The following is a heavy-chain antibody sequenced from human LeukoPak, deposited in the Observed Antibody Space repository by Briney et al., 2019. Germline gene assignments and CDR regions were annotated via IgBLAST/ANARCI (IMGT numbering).Heavy chain of an antibody. CDR3: ARDYYDSSGYRFDP. J-gene: IGHJ5*02. CDR1: GGSISSYS. V-gene: IGHV4-59*12. D-gene: IGHD3-22*01. Sequence: SETLSLTCTVSGGSISSYSWSWIRQPPGKGLEWIGYIYYSGSTNYNPSLKSRVTISVDTSKNQFSLKLSSVTAADTAVYYCARDYYDSSGYRFDPWGQGTLVTVSS. CDR2: IYYSGST.